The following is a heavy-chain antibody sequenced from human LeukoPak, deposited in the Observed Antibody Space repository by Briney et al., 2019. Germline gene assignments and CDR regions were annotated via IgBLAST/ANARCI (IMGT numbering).Heavy chain of an antibody. V-gene: IGHV4-30-4*01. Sequence: PSQTLSLTCTVSGGSISSGDYSWSWIRQPPGKGLEWIGYIYYSGSTYYNPSLKSRVTISGDTSKNQFSLKLSFVTAADTAVYYCATDRARGGDSFDYWGQGTLVTVSS. CDR2: IYYSGST. J-gene: IGHJ4*02. CDR3: ATDRARGGDSFDY. CDR1: GGSISSGDYS. D-gene: IGHD3-10*01.